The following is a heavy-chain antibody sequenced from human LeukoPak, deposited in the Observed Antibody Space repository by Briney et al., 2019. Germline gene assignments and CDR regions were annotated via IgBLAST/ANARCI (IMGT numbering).Heavy chain of an antibody. J-gene: IGHJ6*03. CDR1: GFTFSSYS. V-gene: IGHV3-21*01. CDR2: ISSSGNYI. CDR3: ARDRREIKLWPREYYYYYMDV. Sequence: GGSLRLSCAASGFTFSSYSMNWVRQAPGKGLEWVSFISSSGNYIYHADSVKGRFTISRDNAKNSLYLQMNSLRTEDTAVYYCARDRREIKLWPREYYYYYMDVWGKGTTVTISS. D-gene: IGHD5-18*01.